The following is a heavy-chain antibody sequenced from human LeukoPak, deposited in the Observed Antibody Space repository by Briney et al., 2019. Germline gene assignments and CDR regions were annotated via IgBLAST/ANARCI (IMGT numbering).Heavy chain of an antibody. Sequence: GGSLRLSCAASGFTFSNYAMTWVRQAPGKGLEWVSGISDSGGSTYYADSVKGRFTISRGNSKNTLYLQMNSLRAEDTAVYYCAKSLSGGGYYFEYWGQGTLVTVSS. D-gene: IGHD3-10*01. CDR3: AKSLSGGGYYFEY. J-gene: IGHJ4*02. CDR2: ISDSGGST. CDR1: GFTFSNYA. V-gene: IGHV3-23*01.